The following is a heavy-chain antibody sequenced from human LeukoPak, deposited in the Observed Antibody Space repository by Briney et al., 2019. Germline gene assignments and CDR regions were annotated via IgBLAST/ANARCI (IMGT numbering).Heavy chain of an antibody. D-gene: IGHD3-22*01. J-gene: IGHJ3*02. Sequence: SETLSLTCTVSGGSISSYYWSWIRQPAGKGLEWIGRIYTSGSTNYNPSLKSRVTMSVDTSKNQFSLKLSSVTAADTAVYYCARDPGHMIVVRDLDAFDIWSQGTMVTVSS. V-gene: IGHV4-4*07. CDR2: IYTSGST. CDR1: GGSISSYY. CDR3: ARDPGHMIVVRDLDAFDI.